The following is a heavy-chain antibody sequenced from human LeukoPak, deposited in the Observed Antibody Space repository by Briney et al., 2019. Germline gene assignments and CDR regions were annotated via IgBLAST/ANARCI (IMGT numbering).Heavy chain of an antibody. J-gene: IGHJ4*02. CDR1: GFTFSSYW. D-gene: IGHD5-18*01. Sequence: GGSLRLSCAAAGFTFSSYWMHWVRQAPGKGLVWVSRIKSDGSTTTYADSVKGRFTISRDNAKNTLYLQMNSLRAEDTAVYYCARVVDTHFDYWGQGTLVTVSS. CDR2: IKSDGSTT. V-gene: IGHV3-74*01. CDR3: ARVVDTHFDY.